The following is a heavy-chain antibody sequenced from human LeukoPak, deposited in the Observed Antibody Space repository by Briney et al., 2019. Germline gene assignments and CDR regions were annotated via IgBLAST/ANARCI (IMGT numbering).Heavy chain of an antibody. CDR3: ARVYSSSSGKNAFDI. J-gene: IGHJ3*02. Sequence: PGGSLRLSCAASGFTFSSYWMSWVRQAPGKGLEWVANIKQDGSEKYYVDSVKGRFTISRDNAKNSLYLQMNSLRAEDTAVYYCARVYSSSSGKNAFDIWGQGTMVTVFS. CDR2: IKQDGSEK. CDR1: GFTFSSYW. V-gene: IGHV3-7*03. D-gene: IGHD6-6*01.